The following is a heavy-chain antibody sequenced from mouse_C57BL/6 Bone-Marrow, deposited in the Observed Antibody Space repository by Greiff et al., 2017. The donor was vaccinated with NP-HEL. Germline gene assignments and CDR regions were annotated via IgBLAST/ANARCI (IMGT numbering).Heavy chain of an antibody. CDR3: ARHTITTVVATDYAMDY. CDR2: IWSDGST. D-gene: IGHD1-1*01. Sequence: VQRVESGPGLVAPSQSLSITCTVSGFSLTSYGVHWVRQPPGKGLEWLVVIWSDGSTTYNSALKSRLSISKDNSKSQVFLKMNSLQTDDTAMYYCARHTITTVVATDYAMDYWGQGTSVTVSS. V-gene: IGHV2-6-1*01. J-gene: IGHJ4*01. CDR1: GFSLTSYG.